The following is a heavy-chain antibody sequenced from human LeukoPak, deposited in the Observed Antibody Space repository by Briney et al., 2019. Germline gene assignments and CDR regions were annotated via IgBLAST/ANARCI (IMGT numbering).Heavy chain of an antibody. Sequence: SETLSLTGAVSGGSNSSGGYSGSWIRQPPGKGLEWIGYIYYSGSTYYNPSLQSRVTISVDTSKNQFSLKLSSVTAAATAVYYCARTIDGDLSYYSSPMDVWGKGTTVTVSS. V-gene: IGHV4-30-4*07. J-gene: IGHJ6*03. D-gene: IGHD4-17*01. CDR1: GGSNSSGGYS. CDR2: IYYSGST. CDR3: ARTIDGDLSYYSSPMDV.